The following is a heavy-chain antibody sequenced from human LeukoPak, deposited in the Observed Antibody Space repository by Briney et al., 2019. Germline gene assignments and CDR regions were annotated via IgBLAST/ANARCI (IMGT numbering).Heavy chain of an antibody. V-gene: IGHV4-61*05. J-gene: IGHJ6*03. D-gene: IGHD3-10*01. CDR2: ISYSGST. Sequence: PSETLSLTCTVSGGSISSSRDYWAWLRQPPGKGLEWIGYISYSGSTNYNPSLKSRVTISVDTSKSQFSLKLSSVTAADTAVYYCARTGRAYYGSGSYSFTYCYYMDVWGKGTTVTISS. CDR3: ARTGRAYYGSGSYSFTYCYYMDV. CDR1: GGSISSSRDY.